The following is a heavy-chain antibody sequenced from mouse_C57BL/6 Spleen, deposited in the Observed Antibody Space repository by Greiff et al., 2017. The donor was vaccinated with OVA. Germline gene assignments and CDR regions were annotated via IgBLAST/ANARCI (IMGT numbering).Heavy chain of an antibody. CDR3: ARSPYDYDGFDY. D-gene: IGHD2-4*01. CDR2: INPSNGGN. V-gene: IGHV1-53*01. Sequence: QVQLQQPGTELVKPGASVKLSCKASGYTFTSYWMHWVKQRPGQGLEWIGNINPSNGGNNYNEKFKSKATLTVDKSSSTAYMQLSSLTSEDSAVYYCARSPYDYDGFDYWGQGTTLTVSS. J-gene: IGHJ2*01. CDR1: GYTFTSYW.